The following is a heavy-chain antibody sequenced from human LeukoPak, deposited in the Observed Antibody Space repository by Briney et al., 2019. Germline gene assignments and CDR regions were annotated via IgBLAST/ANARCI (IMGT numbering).Heavy chain of an antibody. V-gene: IGHV3-7*01. Sequence: GGSLRLSCAASGFTFSSYEMNWVRQAPGKGLEWVANIKEDGSEKYYVDSVKGRFTISRDNTKNSLYLQMNSLRAEDTAIYYCARDWAWLQFDDWGQGTQVTVSS. CDR3: ARDWAWLQFDD. CDR1: GFTFSSYE. D-gene: IGHD5-24*01. CDR2: IKEDGSEK. J-gene: IGHJ4*02.